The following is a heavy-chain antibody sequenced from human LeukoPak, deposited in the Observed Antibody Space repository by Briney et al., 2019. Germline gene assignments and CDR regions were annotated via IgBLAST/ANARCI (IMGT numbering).Heavy chain of an antibody. Sequence: GESLKISCKDSGYSFTNYWIGWVRQMPGKGLEWMGIIHSAYSNTKYSPSFQGQVTISADKSISTAYLQWSGLKASDTAMYYCAGARHGDYRWDYWGQGTLVTVSS. CDR2: IHSAYSNT. V-gene: IGHV5-51*01. D-gene: IGHD4-17*01. CDR3: AGARHGDYRWDY. J-gene: IGHJ4*02. CDR1: GYSFTNYW.